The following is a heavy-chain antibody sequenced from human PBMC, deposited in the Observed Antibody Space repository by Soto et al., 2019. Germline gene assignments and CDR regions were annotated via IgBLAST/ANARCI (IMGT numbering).Heavy chain of an antibody. V-gene: IGHV4-39*01. CDR3: ARHGVDYGDYASYYYYGMDV. Sequence: SETLSLTYTVSGGSISSGPYYWGWIRQPPGKGLEWIGFIYYSGSAYYNPSLKSRVTISIDTSKNQFSLKLTSVTAADTAVFYCARHGVDYGDYASYYYYGMDVWGRGTTVTVSS. D-gene: IGHD4-17*01. J-gene: IGHJ6*02. CDR2: IYYSGSA. CDR1: GGSISSGPYY.